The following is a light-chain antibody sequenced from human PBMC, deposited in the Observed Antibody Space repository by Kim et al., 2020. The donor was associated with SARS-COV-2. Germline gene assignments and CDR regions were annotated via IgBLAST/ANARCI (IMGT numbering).Light chain of an antibody. Sequence: QSITTACTGTSREVGADNYVSWYQQHPGKAPNLIIYDVDRRPSGVSNRFSGSKSGNTASLTISGLQADDEADYYCGSYTTSSTVIFGGGTQLTVL. V-gene: IGLV2-14*03. CDR3: GSYTTSSTVI. CDR1: SREVGADNY. CDR2: DVD. J-gene: IGLJ2*01.